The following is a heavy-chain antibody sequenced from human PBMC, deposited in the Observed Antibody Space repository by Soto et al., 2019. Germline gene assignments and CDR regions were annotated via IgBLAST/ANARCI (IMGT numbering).Heavy chain of an antibody. V-gene: IGHV1-3*01. CDR2: INAGNGNT. D-gene: IGHD6-13*01. CDR1: GYTFTSYA. Sequence: GASVKVSCKASGYTFTSYAMHWVRQAPGQKLEWMGWINAGNGNTKYSQKFQGRVTITRDTSASTAYMELSSLRSEDTAVYYCARSSSWYVFDYWGQGTLVTVSS. CDR3: ARSSSWYVFDY. J-gene: IGHJ4*02.